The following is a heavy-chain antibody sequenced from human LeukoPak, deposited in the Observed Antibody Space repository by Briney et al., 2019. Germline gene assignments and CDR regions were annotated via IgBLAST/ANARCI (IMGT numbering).Heavy chain of an antibody. CDR3: AKTTGSGSPALRY. D-gene: IGHD3-10*01. CDR1: GFTFSSHG. Sequence: GGSLRLSCAASGFTFSSHGMHWVRQAPGKGLEWVAFIRYDGSNKYYADSVKGRFTISRDNSKNTLYLQMNSLRAEDTAVYYCAKTTGSGSPALRYWGQGTLVTVSS. CDR2: IRYDGSNK. J-gene: IGHJ4*02. V-gene: IGHV3-30*02.